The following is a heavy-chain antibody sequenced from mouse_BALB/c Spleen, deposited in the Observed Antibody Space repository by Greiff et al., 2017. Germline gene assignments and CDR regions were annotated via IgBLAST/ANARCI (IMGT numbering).Heavy chain of an antibody. CDR1: GFAFSSYD. V-gene: IGHV5-12-1*01. CDR3: ARGGSRWYFDV. CDR2: ISSGGGST. D-gene: IGHD1-1*01. J-gene: IGHJ1*01. Sequence: EVKLMESGGGLVKPGGSLKLSCAASGFAFSSYDMSWVRQTPEKRLEWVAYISSGGGSTYYPDTVKGRFTISRDNPKNTLFLQMTSLRSEDTAMYYCARGGSRWYFDVWGAGTTVTVSS.